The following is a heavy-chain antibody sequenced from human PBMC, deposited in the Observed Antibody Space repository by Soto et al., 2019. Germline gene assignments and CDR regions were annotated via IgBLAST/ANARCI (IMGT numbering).Heavy chain of an antibody. J-gene: IGHJ4*02. D-gene: IGHD3-22*01. CDR3: ARQIYDSDTGPNFQYYFDS. CDR1: GYSFAGYW. CDR2: IDPSDSQT. V-gene: IGHV5-10-1*01. Sequence: PGASLKISCKGSGYSFAGYWITWVRQKPGKGLEWMGRIDPSDSQTYYSPSFRGHVTISVNKSITTVFLQWSSLRASDTAMYYCARQIYDSDTGPNFQYYFDSWGQGTPVTVSS.